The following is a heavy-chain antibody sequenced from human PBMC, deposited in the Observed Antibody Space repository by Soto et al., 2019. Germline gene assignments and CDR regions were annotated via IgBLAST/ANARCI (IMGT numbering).Heavy chain of an antibody. CDR1: GGTFSRYT. V-gene: IGHV1-69*02. CDR3: ATGSTIVRGAPSWFDP. CDR2: IIPIAAIA. Sequence: QVQLVQSGAEVKKPGSSVKVSCKASGGTFSRYTINWVRQAPGQGLEWMGRIIPIAAIANYTQKFQGRVTITVDKSSTHAYMDLTSLRSDATAVYYCATGSTIVRGAPSWFDPWGQGTLVTVSS. J-gene: IGHJ5*02. D-gene: IGHD3-10*01.